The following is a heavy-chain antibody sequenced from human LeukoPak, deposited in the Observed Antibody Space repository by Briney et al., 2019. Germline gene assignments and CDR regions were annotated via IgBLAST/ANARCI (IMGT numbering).Heavy chain of an antibody. D-gene: IGHD4-11*01. J-gene: IGHJ5*02. CDR1: GGSVSSSGYS. CDR3: AARTNTNYGSWFDP. CDR2: IYQNGNT. Sequence: PSETLSLTCAVSGGSVSSSGYSWSWIRQPPGKGLEWIGYIYQNGNTYYNPSLKSRVTISVDTSKNQFSLKLSSVTAADTALYYCAARTNTNYGSWFDPWGQGTLVTVSS. V-gene: IGHV4-30-2*02.